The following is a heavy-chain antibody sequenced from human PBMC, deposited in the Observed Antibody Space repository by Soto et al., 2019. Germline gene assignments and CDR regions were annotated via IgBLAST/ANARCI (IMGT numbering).Heavy chain of an antibody. J-gene: IGHJ5*02. V-gene: IGHV1-69*13. Sequence: GASVKVSCKASGGTFSSYAISWVRQAPGQGLEWMGGIIPIFGTANYAQKFQGRVTITADESTSTAYMELSSLRSEDTAVYYCARGPGVVSRILFDPWGQGTLVTVSS. CDR3: ARGPGVVSRILFDP. CDR1: GGTFSSYA. CDR2: IIPIFGTA. D-gene: IGHD3-3*01.